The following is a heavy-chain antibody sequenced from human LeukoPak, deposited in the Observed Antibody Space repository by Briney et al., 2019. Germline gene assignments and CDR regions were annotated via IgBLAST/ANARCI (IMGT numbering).Heavy chain of an antibody. D-gene: IGHD1-1*01. Sequence: GGSPRLSCAASGFTFSSYWMHWVRQAPGKGLVWVSRINTDGSSTTYADSVKGRFTISRDNAKNTLYLQMSSLRAEDTAVYYCAREWKKTGAFDYWGQGTLVTVSS. CDR3: AREWKKTGAFDY. CDR1: GFTFSSYW. J-gene: IGHJ4*02. CDR2: INTDGSST. V-gene: IGHV3-74*01.